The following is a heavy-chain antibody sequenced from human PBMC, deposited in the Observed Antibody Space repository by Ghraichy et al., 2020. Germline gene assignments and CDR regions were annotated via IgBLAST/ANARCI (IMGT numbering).Heavy chain of an antibody. CDR2: IKQDGSEK. CDR1: GFTFSSYW. V-gene: IGHV3-7*01. CDR3: ARERYCSSTSCYFRVYYYYGMDV. D-gene: IGHD2-2*01. J-gene: IGHJ6*02. Sequence: GESLNISCAASGFTFSSYWMSWVRQAPGKGLEWVANIKQDGSEKYYVDSVKGRFTISRDNAKNSLYLQMNSLRAEDTAVYYCARERYCSSTSCYFRVYYYYGMDVWGQGTTVTVSS.